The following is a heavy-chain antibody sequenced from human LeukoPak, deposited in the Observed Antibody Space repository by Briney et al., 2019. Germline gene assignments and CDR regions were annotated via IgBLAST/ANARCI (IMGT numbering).Heavy chain of an antibody. CDR2: IYYSGST. V-gene: IGHV4-59*11. J-gene: IGHJ4*02. Sequence: PSETLSLTCTVSGGSISSHYWSWIRQPPGKGLEWIGYIYYSGSTNYNPSLKSRVTISVDTSKNQFSLKLSSVTAADTAVYYCAGDGGHSSSPLGYIDYWGQGTLVTVSS. CDR1: GGSISSHY. D-gene: IGHD6-6*01. CDR3: AGDGGHSSSPLGYIDY.